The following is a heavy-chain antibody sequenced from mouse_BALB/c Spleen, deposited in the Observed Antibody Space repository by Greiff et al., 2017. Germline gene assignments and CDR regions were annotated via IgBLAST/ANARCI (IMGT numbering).Heavy chain of an antibody. CDR2: ISYSGST. J-gene: IGHJ4*01. CDR1: GYSITSDYA. CDR3: ARRTFPSYYAMDY. V-gene: IGHV3-2*02. Sequence: EVQLQESGPGLVKPSQSLSLTCTVTGYSITSDYAWNWIRQFPGNKLEWMGYISYSGSTSYNPSLKSRISITRDTSKNQFFLQLNSVTTEDTATYYCARRTFPSYYAMDYWGQGTSVTVSS.